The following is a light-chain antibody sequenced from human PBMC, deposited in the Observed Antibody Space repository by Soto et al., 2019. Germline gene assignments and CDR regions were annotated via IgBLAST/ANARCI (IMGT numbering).Light chain of an antibody. CDR3: QTWGTGIQV. CDR2: LNSDGSH. CDR1: SGHSSYA. J-gene: IGLJ2*01. Sequence: QPVLTQSPSASASLGASVTLTCTLSSGHSSYAIAWHQQQPEKGTRFLMKLNSDGSHSKGDGIPDRFSGSSSGAERYLTISSLQAEDEADYYCQTWGTGIQVFGGGTKLTVL. V-gene: IGLV4-69*01.